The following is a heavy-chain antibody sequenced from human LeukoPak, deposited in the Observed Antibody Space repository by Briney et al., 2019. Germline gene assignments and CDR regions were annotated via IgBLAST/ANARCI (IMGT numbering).Heavy chain of an antibody. CDR1: GGSNSRGGYF. J-gene: IGHJ4*02. Sequence: SETLSLTCAVSGGSNSRGGYFWRWIRQPPGEGLEWIGYIYHSGSTYYNPSLKSRVTISVDRSNNQFSLKLSSVTGADTAVYYCARTGSNSWAYFDYWGQGTLVTVSS. D-gene: IGHD4-11*01. CDR2: IYHSGST. CDR3: ARTGSNSWAYFDY. V-gene: IGHV4-30-2*01.